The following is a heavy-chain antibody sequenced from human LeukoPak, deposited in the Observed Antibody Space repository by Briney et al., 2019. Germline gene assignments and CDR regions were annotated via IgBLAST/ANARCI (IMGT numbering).Heavy chain of an antibody. D-gene: IGHD3-10*01. J-gene: IGHJ6*03. CDR3: ASGVLTRDPLYYYYYMDV. Sequence: GASVKVSCKASGYTFTGYYMHWVRQAPGQGLEWMGWINPNSGGTNYAQKFQGRVTMTRDTSISTAYMELSRLRSDDTAVYYCASGVLTRDPLYYYYYMDVWGKGTTVTVSS. CDR2: INPNSGGT. V-gene: IGHV1-2*02. CDR1: GYTFTGYY.